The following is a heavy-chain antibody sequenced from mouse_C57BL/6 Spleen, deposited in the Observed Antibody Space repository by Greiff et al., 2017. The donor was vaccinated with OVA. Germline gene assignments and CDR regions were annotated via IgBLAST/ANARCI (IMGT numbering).Heavy chain of an antibody. CDR3: AREFTTVVEGYFDY. V-gene: IGHV1-59*01. D-gene: IGHD1-1*01. CDR2: IDPSDSDT. Sequence: QVQLQQPGAELVRPGTSVKLSCKASGYTFTSYWMHWVKQRPGRGLEWIGVIDPSDSDTNYNQKFKSKATLTVNTSSSTAYMQRSSLTSEDSAVYSCAREFTTVVEGYFDYWGQGTTLTVSS. J-gene: IGHJ2*01. CDR1: GYTFTSYW.